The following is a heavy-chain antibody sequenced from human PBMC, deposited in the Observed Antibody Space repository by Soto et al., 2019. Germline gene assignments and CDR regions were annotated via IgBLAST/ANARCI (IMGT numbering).Heavy chain of an antibody. D-gene: IGHD7-27*01. CDR2: IYWDDDK. Sequence: QITLKESGPTLVKPTQTLTLTCTFSGFSLSTSGVGVGWIRQAPGKALEWLALIYWDDDKRYRPSLKSRLTITKDSSKNQVVPTMTNMDPVPTATYCCARANSPSSYFHYWGQGTLVTVSS. CDR1: GFSLSTSGVG. CDR3: ARANSPSSYFHY. V-gene: IGHV2-5*02. J-gene: IGHJ4*02.